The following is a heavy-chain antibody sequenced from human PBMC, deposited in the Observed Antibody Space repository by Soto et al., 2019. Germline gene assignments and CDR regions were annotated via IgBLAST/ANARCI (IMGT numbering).Heavy chain of an antibody. D-gene: IGHD5-12*01. Sequence: ASVKVSCKASGGTFSSYAISWVRQAPGQGLEWMGGIIPIFGTANYAQKFQGRVTITADESTSTAYMELSSLRSEDTAVYYCARSSGYDILFDYWGQGTLVTVSS. V-gene: IGHV1-69*13. J-gene: IGHJ4*02. CDR1: GGTFSSYA. CDR2: IIPIFGTA. CDR3: ARSSGYDILFDY.